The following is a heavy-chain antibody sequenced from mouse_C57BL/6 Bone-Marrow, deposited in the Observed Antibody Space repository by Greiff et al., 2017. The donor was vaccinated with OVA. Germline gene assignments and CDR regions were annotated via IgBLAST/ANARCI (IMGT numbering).Heavy chain of an antibody. CDR1: GYTFTSYW. CDR2: IDPSDSYT. V-gene: IGHV1-69*01. D-gene: IGHD1-2*01. Sequence: VKLQQPGAELVMPGASVKLSCKASGYTFTSYWMHWVKQRPGQGLEWIGEIDPSDSYTNYNQKFKGKSTLTVDKSSSTAYMQLSSLTSEDSAVYYCARRGIVPLSYWGQGTLVTVSA. J-gene: IGHJ3*01. CDR3: ARRGIVPLSY.